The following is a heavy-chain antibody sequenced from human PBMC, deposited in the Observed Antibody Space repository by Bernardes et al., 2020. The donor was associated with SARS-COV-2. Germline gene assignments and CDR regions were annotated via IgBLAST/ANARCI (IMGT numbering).Heavy chain of an antibody. CDR1: GYTLSVYY. D-gene: IGHD2-21*01. CDR3: ARGGSDYPFHY. CDR2: IYPNSGGT. V-gene: IGHV1-2*02. Sequence: ASVKVSCKASGYTLSVYYIHWVRQAPGQGLEWMGWIYPNSGGTKFAQKFQGRVTMTTDTSISAAYMEVSRLTSDDTAVYYCARGGSDYPFHYWGQGTLVTVSS. J-gene: IGHJ4*02.